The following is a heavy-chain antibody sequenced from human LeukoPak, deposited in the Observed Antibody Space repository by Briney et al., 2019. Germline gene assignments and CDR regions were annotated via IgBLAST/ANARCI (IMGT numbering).Heavy chain of an antibody. V-gene: IGHV4-34*01. CDR2: INHSGST. D-gene: IGHD1-7*01. Sequence: PSETLSLTCAVYGGSFSGYYWSWIRQPPGKGLEWIGAINHSGSTNYNPSLKSRVTISVDTSKNQFSLKLSSMTAADTAVYYCARGPRWNYDWFDPWGQGTLVTVSS. CDR1: GGSFSGYY. CDR3: ARGPRWNYDWFDP. J-gene: IGHJ5*02.